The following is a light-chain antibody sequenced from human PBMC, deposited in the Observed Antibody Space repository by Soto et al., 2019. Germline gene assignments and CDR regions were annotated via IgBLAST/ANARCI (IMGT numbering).Light chain of an antibody. CDR3: QQYNNWPRT. V-gene: IGKV3-15*01. Sequence: IVMTQSPATLSVSPGGRATLSCRASQSVSSDLAWYQQKPGQAPRLLMYGVSTRPTGIPARFSGSGSGTEFTLAISSLQSEDFAVYYCQQYNNWPRTFGQGTKVDIK. CDR1: QSVSSD. J-gene: IGKJ1*01. CDR2: GVS.